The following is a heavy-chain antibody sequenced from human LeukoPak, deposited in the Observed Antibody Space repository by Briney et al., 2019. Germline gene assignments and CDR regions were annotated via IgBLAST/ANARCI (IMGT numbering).Heavy chain of an antibody. Sequence: GGSLRLSCAASGFTFSSYSMNWVRQAPGKGLEWVSSISSSSSYIYYADSVKGRFTISRDNSKNTLYLQMNSLRAEDTAVYYCARVASKTGASHHDAFDIWGQGTMVTVSS. J-gene: IGHJ3*02. D-gene: IGHD1-1*01. CDR2: ISSSSSYI. CDR3: ARVASKTGASHHDAFDI. V-gene: IGHV3-21*01. CDR1: GFTFSSYS.